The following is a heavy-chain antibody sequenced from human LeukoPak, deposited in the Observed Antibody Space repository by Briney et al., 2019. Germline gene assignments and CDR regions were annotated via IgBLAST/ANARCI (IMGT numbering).Heavy chain of an antibody. Sequence: GGSLRLSCAASGFTFSSYWVSWVRQAPGKGLEWVANIQQDGSAKKYVDSVKGRFTISRDNSKNTLYLQMNSLRAEDTAVYYCAKDVSSDLPSAGFDYWGQGTLVTVSS. CDR1: GFTFSSYW. V-gene: IGHV3-7*03. CDR2: IQQDGSAK. CDR3: AKDVSSDLPSAGFDY. J-gene: IGHJ4*02. D-gene: IGHD6-19*01.